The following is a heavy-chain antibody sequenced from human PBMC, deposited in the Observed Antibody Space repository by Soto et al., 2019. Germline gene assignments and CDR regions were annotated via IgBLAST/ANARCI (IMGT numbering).Heavy chain of an antibody. CDR1: GFTFGEYA. CDR2: IRNKAYGGTT. V-gene: IGHV3-49*04. Sequence: GGSLRLSCTASGFTFGEYALSWVRQAPGKGLDWVGFIRNKAYGGTTEYAASAKGRFTISRDDSKSIAYLQMNSLKTEDTAVYYCTGASYYDNSGYYYESYYYYGMDVWGQGTTVTVSS. J-gene: IGHJ6*02. CDR3: TGASYYDNSGYYYESYYYYGMDV. D-gene: IGHD3-22*01.